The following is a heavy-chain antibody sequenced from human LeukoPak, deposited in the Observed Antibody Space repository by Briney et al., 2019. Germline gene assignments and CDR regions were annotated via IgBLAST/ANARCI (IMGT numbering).Heavy chain of an antibody. Sequence: GGSLRLSCAASEFTFSSYWMHWVRQAPGKGLVWVSRINNDGSITSYADSVKGRFTISRDNAKNTLYLQMNSLRAEDTAVYYRSRDRSTSFDYWGQGTLVTVSS. CDR2: INNDGSIT. V-gene: IGHV3-74*01. J-gene: IGHJ4*02. CDR3: SRDRSTSFDY. D-gene: IGHD1-26*01. CDR1: EFTFSSYW.